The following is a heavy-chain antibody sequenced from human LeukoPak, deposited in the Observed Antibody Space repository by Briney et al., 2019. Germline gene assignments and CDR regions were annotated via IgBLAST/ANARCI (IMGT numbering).Heavy chain of an antibody. CDR1: GVSFSGYY. D-gene: IGHD3-10*01. J-gene: IGHJ6*03. V-gene: IGHV4-34*01. CDR3: ARGRGEWFGELYYYYYMDV. CDR2: INHRGST. Sequence: NSAETLSLTCAVYGVSFSGYYWSWVRQPPGKGLEWVGEINHRGSTNYNPSLKSRVTISVDTSKTQFSLMLSSVTAADTAVYYCARGRGEWFGELYYYYYMDVWGKGATVTVSS.